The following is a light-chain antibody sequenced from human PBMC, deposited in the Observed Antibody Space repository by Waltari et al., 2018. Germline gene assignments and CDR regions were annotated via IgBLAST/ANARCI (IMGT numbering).Light chain of an antibody. Sequence: ETVLTQSPGTLSLSPGERATLSCRASQSVSRSHLAWYQQKPGQAPRVLIYTTSNRATGIPDRFSGSGSGTDFTLTISRLEAEDFAVYYCQKYGGSPPYTFGLGTKLEIK. CDR3: QKYGGSPPYT. CDR2: TTS. V-gene: IGKV3-20*01. CDR1: QSVSRSH. J-gene: IGKJ2*01.